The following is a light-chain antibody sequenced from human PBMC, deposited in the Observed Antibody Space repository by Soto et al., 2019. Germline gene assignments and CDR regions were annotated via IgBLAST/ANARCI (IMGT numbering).Light chain of an antibody. J-gene: IGLJ1*01. V-gene: IGLV2-14*01. Sequence: QSARTQPASVSGSPGQSITISCNGTSSDVGGYNYVSWYQQHPGKAPKLMIYEVSNRPSGVSNRFAGSKSGNTASLTISVLQAEDEADYYCSSYTSSSIDYVFGTGTKDTVL. CDR1: SSDVGGYNY. CDR2: EVS. CDR3: SSYTSSSIDYV.